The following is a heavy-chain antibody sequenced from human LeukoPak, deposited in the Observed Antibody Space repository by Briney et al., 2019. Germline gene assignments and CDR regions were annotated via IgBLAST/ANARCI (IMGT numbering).Heavy chain of an antibody. CDR2: IIPILGIA. Sequence: GASVKVSCKASGGTFSSYAISWVRQAPGQGLEWMGRIIPILGIANYAQKFQGRVTITADKSTSTAYMELSSLRSEDTAVYYCASRGVGADGGPGSLSSSFDYWGQGTLVTVSS. D-gene: IGHD6-13*01. J-gene: IGHJ4*02. CDR3: ASRGVGADGGPGSLSSSFDY. V-gene: IGHV1-69*04. CDR1: GGTFSSYA.